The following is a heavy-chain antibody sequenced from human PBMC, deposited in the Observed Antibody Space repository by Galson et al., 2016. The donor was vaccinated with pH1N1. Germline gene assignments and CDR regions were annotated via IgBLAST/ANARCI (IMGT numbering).Heavy chain of an antibody. V-gene: IGHV5-51*01. J-gene: IGHJ4*02. CDR3: ARELGGKFDY. CDR1: GYSFNDYW. CDR2: IYPGDSDT. D-gene: IGHD7-27*01. Sequence: QSGAEVKKPGESLRISCMASGYSFNDYWIDWVRQMPGKGLEWMGIIYPGDSDTRYSPSFPDQVTISADSSTTTAYLQWSSLKASDTAIYYCARELGGKFDYWGQGTLVTVSS.